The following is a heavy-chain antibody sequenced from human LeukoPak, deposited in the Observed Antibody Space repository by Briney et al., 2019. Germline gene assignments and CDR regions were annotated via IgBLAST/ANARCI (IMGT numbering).Heavy chain of an antibody. J-gene: IGHJ4*02. CDR2: IWHDGSNK. CDR1: GFTFTTYA. CDR3: AKVPDY. Sequence: GGSLRLSCAASGFTFTTYAMSWVRQAPGKGLEWVAVIWHDGSNKYYADSVKGRFTISRDNSKNTLYLQMNSLRAEDTAVYYCAKVPDYWGQGTLVTASS. V-gene: IGHV3-33*06.